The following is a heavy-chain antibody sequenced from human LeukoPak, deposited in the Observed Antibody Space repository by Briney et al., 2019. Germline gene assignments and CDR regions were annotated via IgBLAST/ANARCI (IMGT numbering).Heavy chain of an antibody. V-gene: IGHV4-59*01. CDR2: IYYSGST. CDR3: ARVVGYGDYEGGYFDY. CDR1: GGSISSYY. Sequence: PSETLSLTCTVSGGSISSYYWSWIRQPPGKGLEWIGYIYYSGSTNYNPSLKSRVTISVDTSKNQFSLKLSSVTAADTAVYYCARVVGYGDYEGGYFDYWGQGTLVTVSS. J-gene: IGHJ4*02. D-gene: IGHD4-17*01.